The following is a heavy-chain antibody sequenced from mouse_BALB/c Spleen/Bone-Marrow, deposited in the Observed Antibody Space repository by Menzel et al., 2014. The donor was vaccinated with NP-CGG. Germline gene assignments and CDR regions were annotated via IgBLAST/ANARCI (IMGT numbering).Heavy chain of an antibody. V-gene: IGHV1-14*01. CDR3: ARVYYGYDGTSSWFAY. CDR1: GYTFTNYA. Sequence: EVKLQESGPELVKPGASVKMSCKASGYTFTNYAMHWVKQKPGQGLEWIGYINPYNDGTKYNEKFKGKATLTSDKSSSTAYMDLSSLTSEDSAVYYCARVYYGYDGTSSWFAYWGQGTLVTVSA. J-gene: IGHJ3*01. CDR2: INPYNDGT. D-gene: IGHD2-2*01.